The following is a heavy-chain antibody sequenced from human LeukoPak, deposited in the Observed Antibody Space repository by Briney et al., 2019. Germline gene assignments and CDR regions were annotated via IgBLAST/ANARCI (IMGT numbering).Heavy chain of an antibody. CDR1: GFALGTRGGG. Sequence: SGPTLFNPPQTLTLTCTFSGFALGTRGGGGGWIRQPPGKALEWLSLIYWNDDKRYSPSRKSRSTITKETAKKQGVLTMTTMDPVDTATYYCAHSTLSNYYYYYMDVWGKGTTVTVSS. CDR2: IYWNDDK. J-gene: IGHJ6*03. V-gene: IGHV2-5*01. CDR3: AHSTLSNYYYYYMDV.